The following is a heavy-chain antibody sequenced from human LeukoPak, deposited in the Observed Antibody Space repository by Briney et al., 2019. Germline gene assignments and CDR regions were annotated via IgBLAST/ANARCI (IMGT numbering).Heavy chain of an antibody. Sequence: GGSLRLSCAASGFAFSVYAMSWLRQPPGKGLEWVSIINANSGTTSYAASVRGRFSISRDNSKNTLYLQLNTLRADDTATYYCAKPISGGLAVTADWFHPWGQGTLVVVSS. CDR2: INANSGTT. CDR3: AKPISGGLAVTADWFHP. CDR1: GFAFSVYA. J-gene: IGHJ5*01. D-gene: IGHD6-19*01. V-gene: IGHV3-23*01.